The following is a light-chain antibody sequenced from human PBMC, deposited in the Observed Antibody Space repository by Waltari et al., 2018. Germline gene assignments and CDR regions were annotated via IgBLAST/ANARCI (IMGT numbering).Light chain of an antibody. Sequence: SFELTQPPSVSVSPGQTASITCSGNTLPKQYAYWYQQKPGQAPVLIMYKDSERPSGIPGRSAGSSPGTTVTLTISGVQAEDEADYSCQSADSSGTPVIFGGGTKLTVL. V-gene: IGLV3-25*03. J-gene: IGLJ2*01. CDR2: KDS. CDR3: QSADSSGTPVI. CDR1: TLPKQY.